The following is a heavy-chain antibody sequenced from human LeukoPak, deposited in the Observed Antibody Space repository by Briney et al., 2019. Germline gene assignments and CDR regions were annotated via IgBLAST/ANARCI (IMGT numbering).Heavy chain of an antibody. J-gene: IGHJ4*02. D-gene: IGHD1-26*01. CDR1: GGSINSNTYY. CDR2: FYYSGST. CDR3: AKSGGYGLIDY. V-gene: IGHV4-39*01. Sequence: PSETLSLTCTVSGGSINSNTYYWDWIRQPPGEGLEWIGSFYYSGSTYYNPSLKSRVTISVDTSKNQFSLRLNSVTAADTAMYYCAKSGGYGLIDYWGQGTLVTVSS.